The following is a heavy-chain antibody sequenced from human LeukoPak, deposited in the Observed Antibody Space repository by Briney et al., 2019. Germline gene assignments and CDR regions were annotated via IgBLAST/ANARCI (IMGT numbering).Heavy chain of an antibody. V-gene: IGHV4-39*01. CDR3: ARGVRPYSSSWYGEDWFDP. J-gene: IGHJ5*02. Sequence: SETLSLTCTVSGGSISSSSYYWGWIRQPPGKGLEWIGSIYSSGSTYYNPSLKSRVTISVDPSKNQFSLKVSSVTAADTAVYYCARGVRPYSSSWYGEDWFDPWGQGTLVTVSS. D-gene: IGHD6-13*01. CDR1: GGSISSSSYY. CDR2: IYSSGST.